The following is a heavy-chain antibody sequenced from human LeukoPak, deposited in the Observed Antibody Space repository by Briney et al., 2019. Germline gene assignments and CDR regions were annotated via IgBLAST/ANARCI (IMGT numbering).Heavy chain of an antibody. V-gene: IGHV4-39*06. J-gene: IGHJ4*02. CDR2: IKYRGST. CDR1: NASISSNTYY. D-gene: IGHD3-16*01. Sequence: SETLSLTCTVSNASISSNTYYRAWIRQPPGKGLEYIGSIKYRGSTYYNPSLKSRVTLSVDTSKNHFTLKLNSVTPADTAVYYCATYKYDYGWGNQHFDDWGQGTLVAVPS. CDR3: ATYKYDYGWGNQHFDD.